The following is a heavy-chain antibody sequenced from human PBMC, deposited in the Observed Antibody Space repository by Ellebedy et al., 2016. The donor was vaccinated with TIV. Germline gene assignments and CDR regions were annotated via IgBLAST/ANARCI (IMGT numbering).Heavy chain of an antibody. Sequence: GGSLRLSXAASGFAFSRCAMHWVRQTPGKGLEWVATISYHGRNKFYADAVKGRFSISRDNSMNTLYLQANSLRAEDTAVYYCARDSWGGSFPVANYFDSWGQGTLVSVSS. CDR1: GFAFSRCA. CDR3: ARDSWGGSFPVANYFDS. D-gene: IGHD2-15*01. CDR2: ISYHGRNK. J-gene: IGHJ4*02. V-gene: IGHV3-30*04.